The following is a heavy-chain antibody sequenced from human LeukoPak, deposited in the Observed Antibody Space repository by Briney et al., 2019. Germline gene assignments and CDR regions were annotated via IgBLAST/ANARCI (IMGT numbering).Heavy chain of an antibody. Sequence: ASVKVSCKASGGTFSSYAISWVRQAPGQGLEWMGIINPSGGSTSYAQKFQGRVTMTRDTSTSTVYMELSSLRSEDTAVYYCARNPGVRFFGRLFDYWGQGTLVTVSS. CDR2: INPSGGST. V-gene: IGHV1-46*01. J-gene: IGHJ4*02. CDR3: ARNPGVRFFGRLFDY. CDR1: GGTFSSYA. D-gene: IGHD3-3*01.